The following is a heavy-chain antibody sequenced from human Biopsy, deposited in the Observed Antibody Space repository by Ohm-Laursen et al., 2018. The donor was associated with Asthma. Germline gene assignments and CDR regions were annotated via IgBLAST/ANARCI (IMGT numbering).Heavy chain of an antibody. V-gene: IGHV4-39*01. J-gene: IGHJ6*02. Sequence: SDTLSLTCTVSGGSITSSSYYWGWIRQPPGKGMEWIGSMYHSGSPYYYPSLESRVTVSADTSKNQFSLKLTSVTAADTAVYYCVRGSSSWHHGPFHYYYGLDVWGQGTTATVSS. CDR1: GGSITSSSYY. D-gene: IGHD6-13*01. CDR2: MYHSGSP. CDR3: VRGSSSWHHGPFHYYYGLDV.